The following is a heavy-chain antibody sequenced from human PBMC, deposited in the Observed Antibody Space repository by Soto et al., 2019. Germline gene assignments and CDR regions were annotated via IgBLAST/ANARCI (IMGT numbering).Heavy chain of an antibody. CDR1: GYTFTSYG. CDR3: ARLKGTTVTTGYYYYYMDV. Sequence: QVQLVQSGAEVKKPGASVKVSCKASGYTFTSYGISWVRQAPGQGLEWMGWISAYNGNTNYAQKLQGRVTMTTDTATSTAYMELRSLRSDDTAVYYCARLKGTTVTTGYYYYYMDVWGKGTTVTVSS. J-gene: IGHJ6*03. CDR2: ISAYNGNT. D-gene: IGHD4-17*01. V-gene: IGHV1-18*01.